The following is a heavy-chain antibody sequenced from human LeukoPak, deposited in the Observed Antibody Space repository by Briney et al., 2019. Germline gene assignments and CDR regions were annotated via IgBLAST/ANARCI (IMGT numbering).Heavy chain of an antibody. Sequence: ASVKVSCKASGGTFSSYAISWVRQAPGQGLEWMGWINPNSGGTNYAQKFQGRVTMTRDTSISTAYMELSRLRSDDTAVYYCAREVVYDFWSGYSDDYWGQGTLVTVSS. J-gene: IGHJ4*02. V-gene: IGHV1-2*02. CDR1: GGTFSSYA. D-gene: IGHD3-3*01. CDR3: AREVVYDFWSGYSDDY. CDR2: INPNSGGT.